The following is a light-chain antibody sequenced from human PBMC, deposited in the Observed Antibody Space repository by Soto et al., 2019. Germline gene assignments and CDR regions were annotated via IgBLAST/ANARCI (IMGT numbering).Light chain of an antibody. CDR3: HTWGTGIHVV. Sequence: QSVLTQSTSASASLGASVKLTCTLSSGHSSYAIAWHQQQPEKGPRYLMKLNSDGSHSKGDGIPDRFSGSSSGAERYLTISILQSEDEADYYCHTWGTGIHVVFCGGTKLTVL. J-gene: IGLJ2*01. CDR2: LNSDGSH. V-gene: IGLV4-69*01. CDR1: SGHSSYA.